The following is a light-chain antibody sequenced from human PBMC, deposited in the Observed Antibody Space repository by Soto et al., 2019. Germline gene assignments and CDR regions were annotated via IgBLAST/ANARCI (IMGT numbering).Light chain of an antibody. CDR1: SSNIGAGYD. J-gene: IGLJ2*01. CDR2: GNS. CDR3: QSYDSSLSAHVV. V-gene: IGLV1-40*01. Sequence: QSVLTQPPSVSGAPGQRVTISCTGSSSNIGAGYDVHWYQQLPGTAPKLLISGNSNRPSGFPDRFSGSKSGTSASLAITGLQAEDEADYYCQSYDSSLSAHVVFGGGTQLTVL.